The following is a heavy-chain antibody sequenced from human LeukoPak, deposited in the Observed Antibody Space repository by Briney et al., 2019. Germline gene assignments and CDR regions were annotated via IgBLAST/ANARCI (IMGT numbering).Heavy chain of an antibody. CDR2: VSTSGST. CDR3: ARGRVRVGATTN. Sequence: SETLSLTCTVSGGSINSGSYYWRWIRQPAGKGLEWIGRVSTSGSTNYNPSLKSRVTISVDTSKNQFSLKLSSVTAADTAVYYCARGRVRVGATTNWGQGTLVTVSS. V-gene: IGHV4-61*02. CDR1: GGSINSGSYY. D-gene: IGHD1-26*01. J-gene: IGHJ4*02.